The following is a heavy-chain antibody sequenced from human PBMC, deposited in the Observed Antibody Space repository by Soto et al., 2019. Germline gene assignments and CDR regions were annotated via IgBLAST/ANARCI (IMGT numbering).Heavy chain of an antibody. CDR1: GFNCDNYG. J-gene: IGHJ4*02. D-gene: IGHD1-7*01. CDR3: AKDRVGGTFYTPLGF. V-gene: IGHV3-30*18. Sequence: QVQLVESGGGVVQPGGSLRLSCQASGFNCDNYGMHWVRQAPGKGLEWVAVITYDGSNKYYADSVKGRFTISRDNSKNTLSLHLNTLKPEDTAVYHCAKDRVGGTFYTPLGFWGQGTLVTVSS. CDR2: ITYDGSNK.